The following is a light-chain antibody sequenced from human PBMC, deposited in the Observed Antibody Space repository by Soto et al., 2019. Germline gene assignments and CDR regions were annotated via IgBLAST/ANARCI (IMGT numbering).Light chain of an antibody. V-gene: IGKV1-39*01. CDR2: AAS. CDR1: QSISRY. Sequence: DIQMTHSPSSLSASVGDRVSITCRASQSISRYVNWYQQKPGKAHELLSYAASSLQSVVPSRFSRSGSGTDFTLTIRSLQPEDLATYDCQQSYTTPQTFGQGTKVEIK. CDR3: QQSYTTPQT. J-gene: IGKJ1*01.